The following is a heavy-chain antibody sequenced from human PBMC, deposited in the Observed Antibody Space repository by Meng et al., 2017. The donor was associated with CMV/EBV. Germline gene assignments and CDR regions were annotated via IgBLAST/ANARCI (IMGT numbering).Heavy chain of an antibody. CDR2: ISDGGT. CDR1: GFTVSSNE. D-gene: IGHD1-26*01. V-gene: IGHV3-38-3*01. CDR3: ARGHGSVSYSYYYYGMDV. Sequence: GGSLRLSCAASGFTVSSNEESWVRQAPGKGLEWVSSISDGGTYYADSRKGRFTISRDNSKNTLHLQMNSLRSEDTAVYYCARGHGSVSYSYYYYGMDVWGQGTTVTVSS. J-gene: IGHJ6*02.